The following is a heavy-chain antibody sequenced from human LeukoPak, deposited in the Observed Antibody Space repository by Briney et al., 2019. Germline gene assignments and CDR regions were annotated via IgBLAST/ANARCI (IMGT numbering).Heavy chain of an antibody. V-gene: IGHV3-23*01. Sequence: GGSLRLSCAASGFTVSSNYMSWVRQAPGKGLEWVSAISGSGGSTYYADSVKGRFTISRDNSKNTLYLQMNSLRAEDTAVYYCAKATSPESDVWGSYRYPIDYWGQGTLVTVSS. CDR3: AKATSPESDVWGSYRYPIDY. J-gene: IGHJ4*02. CDR1: GFTVSSNY. CDR2: ISGSGGST. D-gene: IGHD3-16*02.